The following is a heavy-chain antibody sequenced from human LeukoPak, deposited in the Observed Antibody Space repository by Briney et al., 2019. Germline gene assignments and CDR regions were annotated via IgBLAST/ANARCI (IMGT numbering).Heavy chain of an antibody. V-gene: IGHV3-30*18. CDR2: ISHDGSNK. CDR1: GFTFSSYG. J-gene: IGHJ4*02. Sequence: GGSLRLSCAASGFTFSSYGMHWVRQAPGKGLEWVAVISHDGSNKYYADSVKGRLTISRDNSKNTLYLQMNSLRAEDMAVYYCANNPYDSSGAPPFDYWGQGTLVTVSS. D-gene: IGHD3-22*01. CDR3: ANNPYDSSGAPPFDY.